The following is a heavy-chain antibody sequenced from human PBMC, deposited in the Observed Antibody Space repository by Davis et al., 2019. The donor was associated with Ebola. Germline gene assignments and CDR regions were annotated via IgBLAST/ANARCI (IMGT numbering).Heavy chain of an antibody. CDR3: ARDQGDFWSSDGYFDY. CDR1: GFTFSSYA. Sequence: GESLKISCAASGFTFSSYAMHWVRQAPGKGLEWVAVISYDGSNKYYADSVKGRFTISRDNSKNTLYLQMNSLRAEDTAVYYCARDQGDFWSSDGYFDYWGQGTLVTVSS. D-gene: IGHD3-3*01. CDR2: ISYDGSNK. V-gene: IGHV3-30-3*01. J-gene: IGHJ4*02.